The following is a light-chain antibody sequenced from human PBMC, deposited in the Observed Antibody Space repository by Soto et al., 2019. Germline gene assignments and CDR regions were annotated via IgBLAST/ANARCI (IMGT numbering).Light chain of an antibody. CDR3: QVWDISSGHGV. Sequence: SYELTQPPSVSVAPGKTASVACGGSNIGSKSVHWYQKKSGQAPVLVMDYDSDRPSGLPERSSGSNSGNTATLTISRVDAGEEADYCCQVWDISSGHGVFGGGTKVTVL. J-gene: IGLJ3*02. CDR1: NIGSKS. CDR2: YDS. V-gene: IGLV3-21*01.